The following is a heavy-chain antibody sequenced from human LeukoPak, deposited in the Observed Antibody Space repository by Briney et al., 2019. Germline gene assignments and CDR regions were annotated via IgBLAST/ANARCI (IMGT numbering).Heavy chain of an antibody. Sequence: ASVKVSCTASGYTFITYGISWVRQAPGQGLEWIGWISAYNGNTNYAQKFQARVTMTTDTSTSTAYMELRSLRSDDTAVYYCARGYSRFGESTDAFDIWGQGTMVTVSS. J-gene: IGHJ3*02. D-gene: IGHD3-10*01. CDR3: ARGYSRFGESTDAFDI. CDR2: ISAYNGNT. CDR1: GYTFITYG. V-gene: IGHV1-18*01.